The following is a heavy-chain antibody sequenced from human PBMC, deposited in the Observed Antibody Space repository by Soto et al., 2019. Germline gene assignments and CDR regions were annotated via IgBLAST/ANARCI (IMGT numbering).Heavy chain of an antibody. Sequence: QVQLQESGPGLVKPSETLSLTCTVSGGSISSYYWSWIRQPPGKGLEWIGYINYSGSTTYNPSLRSRVTISVATSKNQLSRKLSSVTAADTAVYYCARHVNRGAIFDYWGQGTLVTVSS. CDR2: INYSGST. V-gene: IGHV4-59*08. D-gene: IGHD3-3*01. CDR3: ARHVNRGAIFDY. J-gene: IGHJ4*02. CDR1: GGSISSYY.